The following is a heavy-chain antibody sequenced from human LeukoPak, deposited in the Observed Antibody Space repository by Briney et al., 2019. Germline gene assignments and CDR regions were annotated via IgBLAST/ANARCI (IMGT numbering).Heavy chain of an antibody. V-gene: IGHV4-38-2*01. CDR1: GYSISSGYY. CDR3: ARAGYSYGFFDY. D-gene: IGHD5-18*01. CDR2: IYHSGST. J-gene: IGHJ4*02. Sequence: PSETLSLTCAVSGYSISSGYYWGWIRQPPGKGLEWIGSIYHSGSTYYNPSLKSLVTISGDTSKNHFSLKLSSVTAADTAVYYCARAGYSYGFFDYWGQGTLVTVSS.